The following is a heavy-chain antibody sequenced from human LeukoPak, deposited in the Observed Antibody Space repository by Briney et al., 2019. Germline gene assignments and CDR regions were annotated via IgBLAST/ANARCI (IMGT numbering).Heavy chain of an antibody. D-gene: IGHD4-17*01. Sequence: PGGSLRLSGAASGFTLNNYAMNCVRQAPGKGREWVSSISGGGETTYYADSAKGRFTISRDNSQNTLYLQMNSLRAEDTAVYYCARDYADYVGYFFFDYWGQGTLVTVSS. CDR3: ARDYADYVGYFFFDY. V-gene: IGHV3-23*01. CDR1: GFTLNNYA. CDR2: ISGGGETT. J-gene: IGHJ4*02.